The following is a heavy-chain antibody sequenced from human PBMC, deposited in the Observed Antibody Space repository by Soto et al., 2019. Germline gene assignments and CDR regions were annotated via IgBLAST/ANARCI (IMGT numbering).Heavy chain of an antibody. CDR2: ISSSGTYI. CDR3: VRAGHVFDVHYYGMDL. CDR1: GFTFKDYS. Sequence: GSLRLSCEASGFTFKDYSMDWVRQAPEKGLEWVSSISSSGTYIYYADSVKGRFAISRDNANNVMYLQMDTLRAEDTAVYYCVRAGHVFDVHYYGMDLWGQGTTVT. J-gene: IGHJ6*02. D-gene: IGHD3-10*01. V-gene: IGHV3-21*01.